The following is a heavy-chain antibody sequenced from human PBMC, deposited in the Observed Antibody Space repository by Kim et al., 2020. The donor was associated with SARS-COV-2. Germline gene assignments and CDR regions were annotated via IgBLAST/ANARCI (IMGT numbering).Heavy chain of an antibody. D-gene: IGHD3-10*01. Sequence: GGSLRLSCTASGFTFGDYAMSWVRQAPGKGLEWVGFIRSKAYGGTTEYAASVKGRFTISRDDSKSIAYLQMNSLKTEDTAVYYCTRGGITMVRGVPAYYWGQGTLVTVSS. CDR3: TRGGITMVRGVPAYY. CDR2: IRSKAYGGTT. CDR1: GFTFGDYA. J-gene: IGHJ4*02. V-gene: IGHV3-49*04.